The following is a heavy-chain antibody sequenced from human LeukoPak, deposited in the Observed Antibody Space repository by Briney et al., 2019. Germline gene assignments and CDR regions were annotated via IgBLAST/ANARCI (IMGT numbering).Heavy chain of an antibody. V-gene: IGHV1-2*06. J-gene: IGHJ4*02. D-gene: IGHD6-13*01. CDR2: INPNSGGT. CDR1: GYTFTGYY. CDR3: ARDRSSSSWYSDFDY. Sequence: GASVKVSCKASGYTFTGYYMHWVRQAPGQGLEWMGRINPNSGGTNYAQKFQGRVTTTRDTSISTAYMELSRLRSDDTAVYYCARDRSSSSWYSDFDYWGQGTLVTVSS.